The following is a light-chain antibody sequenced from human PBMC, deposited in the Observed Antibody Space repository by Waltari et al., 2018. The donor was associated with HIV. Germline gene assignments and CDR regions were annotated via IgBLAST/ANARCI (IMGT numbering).Light chain of an antibody. Sequence: QSALTQPASVSGSPGQSITISCTGTSSDAGGYHYVSWYQQHPGKAPKLMIYDVSNRPSGVSNRFSGSKSGNTASLTISGLQAEDEADYYCSSYTSSSTLVVFGGGTKLTVL. CDR3: SSYTSSSTLVV. CDR1: SSDAGGYHY. V-gene: IGLV2-14*03. J-gene: IGLJ2*01. CDR2: DVS.